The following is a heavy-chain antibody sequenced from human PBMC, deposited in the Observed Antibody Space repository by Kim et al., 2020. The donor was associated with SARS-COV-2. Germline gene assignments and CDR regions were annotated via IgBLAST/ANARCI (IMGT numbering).Heavy chain of an antibody. CDR2: ISSSSSYI. D-gene: IGHD6-13*01. J-gene: IGHJ4*02. CDR3: AREGEIAAAVDY. CDR1: GFTFSSYS. Sequence: GGSLRLSCAASGFTFSSYSMNWVRQAPGKGLEWVSSISSSSSYIYYADSVKGRFTISRDNAKNSLYLQMNSLRAEDTAVYYCAREGEIAAAVDYWGQGTLVTVSS. V-gene: IGHV3-21*01.